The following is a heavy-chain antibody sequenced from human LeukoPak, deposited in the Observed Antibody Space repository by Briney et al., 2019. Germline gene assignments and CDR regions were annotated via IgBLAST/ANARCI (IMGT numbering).Heavy chain of an antibody. CDR1: GGSISSSSYY. CDR3: ARTSSWDYYFDY. J-gene: IGHJ4*02. Sequence: PSETLSLTCTVSGGSISSSSYYWGWIRQPPGKGLEWIGSIYYSGSTYYNPSLKSRVTISVDTSKNQFSLKLSSVTAADTAVYYCARTSSWDYYFDYWGQGTLVTVSS. D-gene: IGHD6-13*01. V-gene: IGHV4-39*01. CDR2: IYYSGST.